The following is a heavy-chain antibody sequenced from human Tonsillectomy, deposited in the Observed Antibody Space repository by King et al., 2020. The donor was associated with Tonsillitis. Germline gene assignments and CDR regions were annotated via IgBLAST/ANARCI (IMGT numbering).Heavy chain of an antibody. CDR3: ARSAAVAGSAGAFDY. D-gene: IGHD6-19*01. Sequence: QLQESGPGLVKPSENLSLTCTVSGGSISSYYWSWIRQPPGKGLEWIGYIYYSGSSNYNPSLKSRVTISVDTSKNQFSLKLSSVTAADTAVYYCARSAAVAGSAGAFDYWGQGTLVTVSS. CDR2: IYYSGSS. J-gene: IGHJ4*02. V-gene: IGHV4-59*01. CDR1: GGSISSYY.